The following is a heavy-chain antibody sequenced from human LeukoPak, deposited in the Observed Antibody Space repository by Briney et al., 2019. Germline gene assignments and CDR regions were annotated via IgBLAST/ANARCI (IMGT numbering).Heavy chain of an antibody. CDR2: INAGNGNT. D-gene: IGHD2-15*01. CDR3: ARGVNIVGVVAATVGFDI. Sequence: ASVKVSCKASGYTFTSYAMHWVRQAPGQRLEWMGWINAGNGNTKYSQEFQGRVTITRDTSASTAYMELSSLRSEDMAVYYCARGVNIVGVVAATVGFDIWGQGTTVTVSS. V-gene: IGHV1-3*03. CDR1: GYTFTSYA. J-gene: IGHJ3*02.